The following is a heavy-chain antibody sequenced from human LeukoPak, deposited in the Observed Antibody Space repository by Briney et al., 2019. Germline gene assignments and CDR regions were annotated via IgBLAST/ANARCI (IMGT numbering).Heavy chain of an antibody. Sequence: SETLSLTCAVYGGSFSGYYWSWIRQPPGKGLEWIGEINHSGSTNYNPSLKSRVTISVDTSKNQFSPKLSSVTAADTAVYYCARVDCSSTSCYDRFFDYWGQGTLVTVSS. V-gene: IGHV4-34*01. CDR2: INHSGST. J-gene: IGHJ4*02. D-gene: IGHD2-2*01. CDR1: GGSFSGYY. CDR3: ARVDCSSTSCYDRFFDY.